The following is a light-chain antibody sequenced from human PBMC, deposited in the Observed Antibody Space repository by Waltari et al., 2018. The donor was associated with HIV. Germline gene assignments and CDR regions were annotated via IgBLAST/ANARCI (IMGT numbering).Light chain of an antibody. V-gene: IGKV4-1*01. J-gene: IGKJ4*01. CDR1: QSGFYSSKNKNY. Sequence: DIVMTQSPDSLAVSLGERATINCKSSQSGFYSSKNKNYLAWYQQKPGQPPKLLIYWASTRESGVPDRFSGSGSGTDFTLTISSLQAEDVAVYYCQQYYSTPLTFGGGTKVEIK. CDR2: WAS. CDR3: QQYYSTPLT.